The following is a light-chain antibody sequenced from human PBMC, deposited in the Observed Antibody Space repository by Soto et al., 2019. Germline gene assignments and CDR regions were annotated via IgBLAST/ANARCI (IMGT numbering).Light chain of an antibody. CDR3: QEYNSYSYT. CDR1: QSISTW. CDR2: EAS. V-gene: IGKV1-5*03. J-gene: IGKJ2*01. Sequence: DIQMTQSPSMLSASVGDGVTITCRASQSISTWLAWYQQKPGKAPKLLIYEASILQSGVPSRFSGSGSGTEFTLTISSLQPDDFAIYYCQEYNSYSYTFGQGTKLEIK.